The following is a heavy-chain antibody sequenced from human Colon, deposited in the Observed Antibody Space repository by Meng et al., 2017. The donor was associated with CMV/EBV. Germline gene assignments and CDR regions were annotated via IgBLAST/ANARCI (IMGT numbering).Heavy chain of an antibody. V-gene: IGHV3-11*01. J-gene: IGHJ4*02. CDR3: ASDYYFDY. Sequence: LRLSCAASGFTFSDYYMGWVRRAPGKGLEWVSYISGSGSTTHYADSVKGRFTISRDNAKNSLYLQMNSLRAEDTAIYYCASDYYFDYWGQGTLVTVSS. CDR1: GFTFSDYY. CDR2: ISGSGSTT.